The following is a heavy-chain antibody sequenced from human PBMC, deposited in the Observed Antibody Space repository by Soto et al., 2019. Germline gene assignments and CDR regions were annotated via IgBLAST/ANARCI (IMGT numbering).Heavy chain of an antibody. V-gene: IGHV4-39*01. CDR1: GGSISSSSYY. CDR3: ARHRAMVRGWFGMDV. CDR2: IYYSGST. Sequence: SETLSLTCTVSGGSISSSSYYWGWIRQPPGKGLEWIGSIYYSGSTYYNPSLKSRVTISVDTSKNQFSLKLSSVTAADTAVYYCARHRAMVRGWFGMDVWGQGTTVTVSS. J-gene: IGHJ6*02. D-gene: IGHD3-10*01.